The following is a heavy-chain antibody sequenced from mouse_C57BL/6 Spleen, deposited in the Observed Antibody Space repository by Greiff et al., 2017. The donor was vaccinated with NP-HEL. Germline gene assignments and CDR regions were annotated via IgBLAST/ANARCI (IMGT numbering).Heavy chain of an antibody. CDR2: IDPSDSYT. J-gene: IGHJ3*01. Sequence: QVQLKQPGAELVKPGASVKLSCKASGYTFTSYWMQWVKQRPGQGLEWIGEIDPSDSYTNYNQQFKGKATLTVDTSSSTAYMQRSSLTSEDSAVYYCARWCSQTAQATGFAYWGQVTLVTVSA. CDR1: GYTFTSYW. D-gene: IGHD3-2*02. CDR3: ARWCSQTAQATGFAY. V-gene: IGHV1-50*01.